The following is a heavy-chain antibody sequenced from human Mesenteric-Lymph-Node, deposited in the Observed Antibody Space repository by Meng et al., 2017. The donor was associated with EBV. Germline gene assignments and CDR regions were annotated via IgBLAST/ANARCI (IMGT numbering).Heavy chain of an antibody. CDR3: ARSTRGYSSSWFDY. CDR2: INPSGGT. V-gene: IGHV4-34*02. D-gene: IGHD6-13*01. CDR1: GGSFSGSF. J-gene: IGHJ4*02. Sequence: QVQRQQGGAGLLKPSGTLSLTCAVYGGSFSGSFWSWIRQPPGKGLEWIGEINPSGGTNYSPSLKSRVTISLDTSKNQFSLKLSSVTAADTAVYYCARSTRGYSSSWFDYWSQGTLVTVSS.